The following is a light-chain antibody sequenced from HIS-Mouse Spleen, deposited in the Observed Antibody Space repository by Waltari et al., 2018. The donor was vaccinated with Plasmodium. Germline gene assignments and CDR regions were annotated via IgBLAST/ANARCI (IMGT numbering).Light chain of an antibody. V-gene: IGLV3-1*01. CDR2: QAS. Sequence: SYELTQPPSVSVSPGQTASITCSGDKLGDKYACWYQQKPGQSPVLVIYQASKRPSGSPERFSGANSGNTATLTISGTQAMDEADYYCQAWDSSTHVVFGGGTKLTVL. CDR1: KLGDKY. J-gene: IGLJ2*01. CDR3: QAWDSSTHVV.